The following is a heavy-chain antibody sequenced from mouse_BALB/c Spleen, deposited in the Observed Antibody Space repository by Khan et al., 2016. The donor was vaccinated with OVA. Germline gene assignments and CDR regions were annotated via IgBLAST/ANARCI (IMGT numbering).Heavy chain of an antibody. V-gene: IGHV1S56*01. CDR3: ARAGLRGVAMDY. CDR2: IYPGDGSS. D-gene: IGHD2-4*01. CDR1: GYTFTSYD. J-gene: IGHJ4*01. Sequence: QVQLQQPGPELVKPGASVKISCKASGYTFTSYDINWVKQRPGQGLEWIGWIYPGDGSSKYNEKFKGKATLTADKSSSTAYMQLSSLTSENSEVYVCARAGLRGVAMDYWGQGTSVTVSS.